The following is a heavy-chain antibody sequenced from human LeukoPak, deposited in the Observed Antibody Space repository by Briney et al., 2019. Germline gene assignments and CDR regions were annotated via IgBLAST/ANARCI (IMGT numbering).Heavy chain of an antibody. Sequence: TGGSLRLSCAASGFTFSNYAMHWVRQAPGKGLEWVAFIRYDGSNKYYADSVKGRFTISRDNSKNTLYLQMNSLRAEDTAVYYCAKVGDSYGSGSFDFWGQGTLVTVSS. J-gene: IGHJ5*01. CDR2: IRYDGSNK. CDR3: AKVGDSYGSGSFDF. CDR1: GFTFSNYA. D-gene: IGHD3-10*01. V-gene: IGHV3-30*02.